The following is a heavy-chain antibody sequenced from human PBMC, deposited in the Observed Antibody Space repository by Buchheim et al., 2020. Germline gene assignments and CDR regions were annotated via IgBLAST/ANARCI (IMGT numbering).Heavy chain of an antibody. J-gene: IGHJ6*02. Sequence: QVQLVESGGGVVQPGRSLRLSCAASGFTFSSYGMHWVRQAPGKGLEWVAVISYDGSNKYYAVSVKGRFTISRDNSKNTLYLQMNSLRAEDTAVYYCAKDWGIAAAKIQHGPRRYYYYGMDVWGQGTT. D-gene: IGHD6-13*01. CDR2: ISYDGSNK. CDR1: GFTFSSYG. V-gene: IGHV3-30*18. CDR3: AKDWGIAAAKIQHGPRRYYYYGMDV.